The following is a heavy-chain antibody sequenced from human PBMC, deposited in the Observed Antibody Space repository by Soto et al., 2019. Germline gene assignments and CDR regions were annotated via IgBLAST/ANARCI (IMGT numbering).Heavy chain of an antibody. CDR2: VSFDGSEK. V-gene: IGHV3-30*18. Sequence: LRLSCAGSGFTFSTYGLHWVRQPPGKGLEWVAFVSFDGSEKYYAESVKGRFTISRDNPRNTLFLQLTSPRTEDTAVYSCAKDPIPAVNRGSRFDSWGRGTLVTVSS. CDR1: GFTFSTYG. D-gene: IGHD2-2*01. J-gene: IGHJ5*01. CDR3: AKDPIPAVNRGSRFDS.